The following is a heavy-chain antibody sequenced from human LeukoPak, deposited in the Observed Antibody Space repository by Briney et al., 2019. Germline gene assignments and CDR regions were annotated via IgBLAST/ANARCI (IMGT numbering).Heavy chain of an antibody. V-gene: IGHV4-34*01. Sequence: PSETLSLTCAVSGGSFSGYYWSWIRQPPGKGLEWIGEIDHSGSTNYNPSLKSRVTISVDTSKNQFSLKLSSVTAADTAVYFCARGLEVRARVGYHYYMDVWGKGTTVTVSS. D-gene: IGHD1-26*01. CDR1: GGSFSGYY. CDR2: IDHSGST. CDR3: ARGLEVRARVGYHYYMDV. J-gene: IGHJ6*03.